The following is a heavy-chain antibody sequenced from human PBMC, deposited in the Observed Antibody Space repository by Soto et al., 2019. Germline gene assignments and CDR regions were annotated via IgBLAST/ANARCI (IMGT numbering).Heavy chain of an antibody. J-gene: IGHJ4*02. CDR2: VYYSGTT. CDR1: GGSIRNGDYY. D-gene: IGHD1-26*01. V-gene: IGHV4-30-4*01. Sequence: QVQLQEWGPGLVKPSQTLSLTCTVSGGSIRNGDYYWGWTRQPPGKGLEWIGYVYYSGTTYSHPSLKSRVTISVDTSENEFSLRLSSVTAADTAVYYCVTVNLVGAAYYFDYWGPGTLVTVSS. CDR3: VTVNLVGAAYYFDY.